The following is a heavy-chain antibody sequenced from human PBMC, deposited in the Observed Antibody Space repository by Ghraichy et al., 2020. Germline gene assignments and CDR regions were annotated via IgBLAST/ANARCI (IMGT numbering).Heavy chain of an antibody. D-gene: IGHD6-25*01. CDR2: IIPILGIA. V-gene: IGHV1-69*04. CDR1: GGTFSSYA. Sequence: SVKVSCKASGGTFSSYAISWVRQAPGQGLEWMGRIIPILGIANYAQKFQGRVTITADKSTSTAYMELSSLRSEDMAVYYCARVAVGSSGHNWYFDLWGRGTLVTVSS. CDR3: ARVAVGSSGHNWYFDL. J-gene: IGHJ2*01.